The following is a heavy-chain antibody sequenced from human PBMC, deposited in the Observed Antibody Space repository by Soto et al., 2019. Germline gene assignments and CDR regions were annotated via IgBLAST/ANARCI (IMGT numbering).Heavy chain of an antibody. D-gene: IGHD2-15*01. V-gene: IGHV3-9*01. J-gene: IGHJ4*02. CDR1: GFTFDDYA. Sequence: LRLSCAASGFTFDDYAMHWVRQAPGKGLEWVSGISWNSGSIGYADSVKGRFTISRDNAKNSLYLQMNSLRAEDTALYYCAKAPIGYCSGGSCPFDYWGQGTLVTVSS. CDR3: AKAPIGYCSGGSCPFDY. CDR2: ISWNSGSI.